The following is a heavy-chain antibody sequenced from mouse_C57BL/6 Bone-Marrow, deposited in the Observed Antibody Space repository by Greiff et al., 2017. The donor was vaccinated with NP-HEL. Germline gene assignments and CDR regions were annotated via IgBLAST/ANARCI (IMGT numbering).Heavy chain of an antibody. CDR3: ARGDPDGAY. V-gene: IGHV1-69*01. CDR1: GYTFTSYW. J-gene: IGHJ3*01. Sequence: VQLQQPGAELVMPGASVKLSCKASGYTFTSYWMHWVKQRPGQGLAWIGEIDPSDSYTNYNQKFKGKSTLTVDKSSSTAYMQLSSLTSEDSAVYYCARGDPDGAYWGQGTLVTVSA. CDR2: IDPSDSYT.